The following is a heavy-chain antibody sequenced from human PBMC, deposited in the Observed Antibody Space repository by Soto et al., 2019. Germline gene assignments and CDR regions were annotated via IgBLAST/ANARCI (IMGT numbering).Heavy chain of an antibody. J-gene: IGHJ4*02. CDR3: ARGGGSPYHNPEFDF. D-gene: IGHD6-13*01. V-gene: IGHV4-61*08. Sequence: PSETLSLTCTVSGGSISSGDYYWSWIRQPPGKGLEWIVSVSSTGSTVYNPSLTSRVTVSLDTSKNQFSLTLNSVTAADTAVYYCARGGGSPYHNPEFDFWGQGTLVTVSS. CDR2: VSSTGST. CDR1: GGSISSGDYY.